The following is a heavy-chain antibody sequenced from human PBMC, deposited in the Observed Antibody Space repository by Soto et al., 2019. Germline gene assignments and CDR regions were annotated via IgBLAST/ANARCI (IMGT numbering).Heavy chain of an antibody. D-gene: IGHD3-3*01. J-gene: IGHJ6*02. V-gene: IGHV3-73*01. CDR2: IRSKANSYAT. CDR3: TRHRDTGVFGVVIYYGMDV. CDR1: GFTFSGSA. Sequence: GGSLRLSCAASGFTFSGSAMHWVRQASGKGLEWVGRIRSKANSYATAYAASVKGRFTISRDDSKNTAYLQMNSLKTEETAVYYCTRHRDTGVFGVVIYYGMDVWGQGTTVTVSS.